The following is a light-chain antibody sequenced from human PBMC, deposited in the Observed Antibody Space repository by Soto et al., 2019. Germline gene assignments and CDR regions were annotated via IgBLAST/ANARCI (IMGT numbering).Light chain of an antibody. Sequence: EIVMTQSPATLSVSPGERATLSCRASQSVSSSLAWFQQKPGQAPRLLLYAASARATGIAARLSGSGSGTEFTLTISSLQSEDFAVYYCLQHKSWPFTFGQGTKLELK. CDR1: QSVSSS. V-gene: IGKV3-15*01. CDR3: LQHKSWPFT. J-gene: IGKJ2*01. CDR2: AAS.